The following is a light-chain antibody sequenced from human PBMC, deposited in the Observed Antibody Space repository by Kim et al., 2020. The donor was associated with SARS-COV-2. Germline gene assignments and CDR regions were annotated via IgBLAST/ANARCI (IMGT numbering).Light chain of an antibody. V-gene: IGLV3-1*01. Sequence: SYELNQPPSLSVSPGQTATITCSAEKLGEKYASWYQQRPGQSPILVIFQDNKRPSGIPERFSGSNSGNTATLTISGTQTMDEADYYCQAWDSSTVVFGGG. J-gene: IGLJ2*01. CDR2: QDN. CDR1: KLGEKY. CDR3: QAWDSSTVV.